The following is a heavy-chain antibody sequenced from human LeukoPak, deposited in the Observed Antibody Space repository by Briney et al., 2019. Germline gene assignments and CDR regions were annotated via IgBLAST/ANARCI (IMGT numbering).Heavy chain of an antibody. V-gene: IGHV3-48*01. CDR2: ITRSSTTI. Sequence: AGGSLRLSCAASGFNFSIYSMNWVRQAPGKGLEWVSYITRSSTTIYYADSVNGRFTISRDNSKNTLYLQMNSLRAEDTAVYYCAKDWDGFDYWGQGTLVTVSS. CDR3: AKDWDGFDY. CDR1: GFNFSIYS. D-gene: IGHD1-26*01. J-gene: IGHJ4*02.